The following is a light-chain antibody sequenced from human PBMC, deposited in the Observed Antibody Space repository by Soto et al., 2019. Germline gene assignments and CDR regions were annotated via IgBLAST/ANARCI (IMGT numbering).Light chain of an antibody. CDR3: CSYSGSSISVVL. CDR1: SSDVGSYNL. Sequence: QSALTQPPSMSGSPGQSITISCTGTSSDVGSYNLVSWYQQYPGKAPKLMIYEGSERPSGVSNRFSGSKSGNTASPTISGLQAEEEADDYCCSYSGSSISVVLFGGGTKLTVL. J-gene: IGLJ2*01. CDR2: EGS. V-gene: IGLV2-23*01.